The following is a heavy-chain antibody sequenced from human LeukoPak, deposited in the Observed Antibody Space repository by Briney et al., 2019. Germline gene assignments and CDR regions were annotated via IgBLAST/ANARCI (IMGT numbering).Heavy chain of an antibody. CDR2: IKQDGSEK. CDR3: ARDGCSSSSCYLPYQYYCMAV. J-gene: IGHJ6*03. CDR1: GFTFSSYW. Sequence: PGGSLRLSCAASGFTFSSYWMSWVRQAPGKGLEWVANIKQDGSEKYYVDSVKGRFTVSRDNAKNSLYLQTNSLRAEDTAVYYCARDGCSSSSCYLPYQYYCMAVWGKGTTVTVSS. V-gene: IGHV3-7*01. D-gene: IGHD2-2*01.